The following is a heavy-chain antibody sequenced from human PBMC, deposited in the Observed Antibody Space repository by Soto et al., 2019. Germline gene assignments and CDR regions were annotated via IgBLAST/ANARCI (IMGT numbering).Heavy chain of an antibody. D-gene: IGHD3-16*01. CDR3: ARQVQMLWAYFDY. Sequence: QVQLVQSGAEVKKPGSSVKVSCKASGGPFSSFALNWVRQAPGQGLEWMGGIIPILGSPNYPQTFQGRDTITADESTSTVYLDLSSLKSEDTAVYYCARQVQMLWAYFDYWGQGTLVTVSS. CDR2: IIPILGSP. CDR1: GGPFSSFA. J-gene: IGHJ4*02. V-gene: IGHV1-69*01.